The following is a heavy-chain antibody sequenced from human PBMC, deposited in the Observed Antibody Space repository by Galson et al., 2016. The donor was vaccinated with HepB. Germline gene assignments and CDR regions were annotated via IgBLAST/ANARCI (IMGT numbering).Heavy chain of an antibody. D-gene: IGHD3-10*01. Sequence: SLRLSCAASGFTFSDHYMDWVRQAPGKGLEWVGRIKNKINSYTTEYAATVKVRFTISRDDSKNSLYLQLNSLKTEDTAVYYCARWFYFGSGHDYWGQGTLVTVSS. CDR3: ARWFYFGSGHDY. CDR2: IKNKINSYTT. CDR1: GFTFSDHY. J-gene: IGHJ4*02. V-gene: IGHV3-72*01.